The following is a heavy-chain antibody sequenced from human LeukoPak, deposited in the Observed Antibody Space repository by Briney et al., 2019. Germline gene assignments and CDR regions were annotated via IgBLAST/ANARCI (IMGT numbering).Heavy chain of an antibody. CDR2: IYYSGST. CDR1: GDSISSRCYY. CDR3: ARDPLWFGEDDAFDI. J-gene: IGHJ3*02. D-gene: IGHD3-10*01. V-gene: IGHV4-31*03. Sequence: SQALSLTCTVSGDSISSRCYYWSWIRQHPGKGLEWHGYIYYSGSTYYNPSLKGRVTISVDTSKNQFSLKLSSVTAADTAVYYCARDPLWFGEDDAFDIWGQGTMVTVSS.